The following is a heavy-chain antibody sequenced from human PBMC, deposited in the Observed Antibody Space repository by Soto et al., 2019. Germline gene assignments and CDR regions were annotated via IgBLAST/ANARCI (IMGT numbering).Heavy chain of an antibody. D-gene: IGHD4-17*01. CDR1: GGTFSSYA. CDR3: ARKATVTTENYYYYYGMDV. V-gene: IGHV1-69*13. J-gene: IGHJ6*02. CDR2: IIPIFGTA. Sequence: SVKVSCKAAGGTFSSYAISWVRQAPGQGLEWMGGIIPIFGTANYAQKFQGRVTITADESTSTAYMELSSLRSEDTAVYYCARKATVTTENYYYYYGMDVWGQGTTVTVSS.